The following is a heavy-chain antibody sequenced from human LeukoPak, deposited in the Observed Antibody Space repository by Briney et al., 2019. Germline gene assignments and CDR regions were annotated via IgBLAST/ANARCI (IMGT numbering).Heavy chain of an antibody. CDR3: AGYSVAGTWSWWFDP. Sequence: GESLKISCKGSGYSFTSYWIGWVRQMPGKGLEWMGIIYPGDSDTRYSPSFQGQVTISADKSISTAYQQWSSLKASDTAMYYCAGYSVAGTWSWWFDPWGQGTLVTVSS. CDR2: IYPGDSDT. V-gene: IGHV5-51*01. CDR1: GYSFTSYW. D-gene: IGHD6-19*01. J-gene: IGHJ5*02.